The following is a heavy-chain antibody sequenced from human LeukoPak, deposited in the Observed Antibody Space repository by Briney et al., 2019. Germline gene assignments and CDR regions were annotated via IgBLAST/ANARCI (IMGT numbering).Heavy chain of an antibody. D-gene: IGHD6-13*01. CDR2: IRYDGSNK. CDR3: AKGHIAAAGKGELDY. J-gene: IGHJ4*02. Sequence: PGGSLRLSCAASGFTFSSYGMHWVRQAPGKGLEWVAFIRYDGSNKYYADSVKGRFTISRDNSKNTLYLQMNSLRIEDTAVFYCAKGHIAAAGKGELDYWRQGTLVPVSS. CDR1: GFTFSSYG. V-gene: IGHV3-30*02.